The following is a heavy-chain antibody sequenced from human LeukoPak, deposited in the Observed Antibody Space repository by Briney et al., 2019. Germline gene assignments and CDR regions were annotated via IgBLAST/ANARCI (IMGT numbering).Heavy chain of an antibody. CDR2: IIPIFGTA. Sequence: ASVKVSCKASGGTFSSYAISWVRQAPGQGLEWMGGIIPIFGTANYAQKFQRRVTITADESRSTAYMELSSLRSEDTAVYYCAGVYSSSWYSNWYFDLWGRGTLVTVSS. D-gene: IGHD6-13*01. CDR1: GGTFSSYA. J-gene: IGHJ2*01. V-gene: IGHV1-69*13. CDR3: AGVYSSSWYSNWYFDL.